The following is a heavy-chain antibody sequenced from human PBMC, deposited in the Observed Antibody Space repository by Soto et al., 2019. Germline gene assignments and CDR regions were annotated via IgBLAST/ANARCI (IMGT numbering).Heavy chain of an antibody. D-gene: IGHD2-8*01. CDR2: IIPIFGIA. Sequence: QVQLVQSGAEVKKPGSSVKVSCKASGGTFSSYAIRWVRQAPGQGLEWMGGIIPIFGIANYAQKFQGRVTITADESTSTAYMELSSLRSEDTAVYYCAGGYCTNGVCDRERYYYYCYGMDVGGQGTTVTVSS. V-gene: IGHV1-69*01. J-gene: IGHJ6*02. CDR3: AGGYCTNGVCDRERYYYYCYGMDV. CDR1: GGTFSSYA.